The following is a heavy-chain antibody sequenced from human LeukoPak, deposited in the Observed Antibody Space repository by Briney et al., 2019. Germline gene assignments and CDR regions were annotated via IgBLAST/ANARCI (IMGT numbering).Heavy chain of an antibody. J-gene: IGHJ4*02. V-gene: IGHV3-11*01. CDR2: ISSSGSTI. CDR3: ARVSRRCGYKCYFDY. D-gene: IGHD5-18*01. CDR1: GFTFSDYY. Sequence: PGGSLRLSCAASGFTFSDYYMSWIRQAPGKGLEWVSYISSSGSTIYYADSVKGRFTISRDNAKNTLYLQMNSLRSEDTAVYYCARVSRRCGYKCYFDYWGQGTLVTVSS.